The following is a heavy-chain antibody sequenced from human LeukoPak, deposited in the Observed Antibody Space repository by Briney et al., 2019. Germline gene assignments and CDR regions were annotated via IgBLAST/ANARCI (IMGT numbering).Heavy chain of an antibody. Sequence: GGSLTLPCAPLVYPFRSFTRNGVGRAPGKGREWGSAITGSGGDTHYADSVKGRFTIFRDNAKNSLYLQMNSLRAEDTAVYYCARETFEGYDAFDIWGQGTMVTVSS. V-gene: IGHV3-21*01. CDR1: VYPFRSFT. J-gene: IGHJ3*02. CDR2: ITGSGGDT. CDR3: ARETFEGYDAFDI. D-gene: IGHD5-12*01.